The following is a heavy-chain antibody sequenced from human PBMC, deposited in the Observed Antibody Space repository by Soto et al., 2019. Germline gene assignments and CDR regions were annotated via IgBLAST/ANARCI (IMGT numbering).Heavy chain of an antibody. CDR2: ISGSGGST. J-gene: IGHJ3*02. CDR1: GFTFSSYA. Sequence: GGSLRLSCAASGFTFSSYAMSWVRQAPGKGLEWVSAISGSGGSTYYADSVKGRFTISRDNSKNTLYLQMNSLRAEDTAVYYCAKHPTTIAAAGYDAFDIWGQGTMVTVSS. CDR3: AKHPTTIAAAGYDAFDI. D-gene: IGHD6-13*01. V-gene: IGHV3-23*01.